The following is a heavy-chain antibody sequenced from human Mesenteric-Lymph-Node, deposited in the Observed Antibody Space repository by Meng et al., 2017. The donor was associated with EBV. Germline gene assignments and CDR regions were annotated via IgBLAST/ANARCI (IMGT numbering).Heavy chain of an antibody. Sequence: QVQLQESGPGLVKPSQTLSLTCAVSGGSFNNGDYYWSWVRQPPGRGLEWIGSIYYSGSTYYNPSLKSRVTISVDTSKNQFSLKLSSVTAADTAVYYCARDRGIAAADYWGQGTLVTVSS. CDR2: IYYSGST. J-gene: IGHJ4*02. V-gene: IGHV4-31*11. D-gene: IGHD6-13*01. CDR1: GGSFNNGDYY. CDR3: ARDRGIAAADY.